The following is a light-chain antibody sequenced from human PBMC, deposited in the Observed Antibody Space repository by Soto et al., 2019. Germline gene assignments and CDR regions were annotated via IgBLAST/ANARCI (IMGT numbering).Light chain of an antibody. CDR3: LVSYNGANWV. V-gene: IGLV1-40*01. CDR2: DNS. J-gene: IGLJ3*02. Sequence: QSVLTQPPSVSGAPGQRVTISCTGSSANIGAGYDVHWYQQLPGTAPKLLIYDNSNRPSGVPDRFSGSKSGTSASLAITGLQAEDEADYYCLVSYNGANWVFGGGTKLTVL. CDR1: SANIGAGYD.